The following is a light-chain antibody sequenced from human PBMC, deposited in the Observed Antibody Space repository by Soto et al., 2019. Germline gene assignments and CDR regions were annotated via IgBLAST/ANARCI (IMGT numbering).Light chain of an antibody. Sequence: QSALTQPASESGYPGQSITISCSGTSSDVGRHNAVSWYQQHPGKVPQLMIYDVSIRPSGISDRLSASKSGNMASLTISGLQAEHEADYYCSSYRVGGSYVFGTGTKLTVL. CDR2: DVS. V-gene: IGLV2-14*03. J-gene: IGLJ1*01. CDR3: SSYRVGGSYV. CDR1: SSDVGRHNA.